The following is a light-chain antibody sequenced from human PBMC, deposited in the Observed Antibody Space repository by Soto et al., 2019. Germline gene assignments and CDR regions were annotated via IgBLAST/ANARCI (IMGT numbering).Light chain of an antibody. CDR3: QQYDNLPRT. V-gene: IGKV1-33*01. CDR2: DAS. CDR1: QSISDW. Sequence: DIQMTQSPSTLSASVGDRVTITCRASQSISDWLAWFQQKRGKAPKLLIYDASNLETGVPSRFSGSGSGTDFTFTISSLQPEDIATYYCQQYDNLPRTFGGGTKVDIK. J-gene: IGKJ4*01.